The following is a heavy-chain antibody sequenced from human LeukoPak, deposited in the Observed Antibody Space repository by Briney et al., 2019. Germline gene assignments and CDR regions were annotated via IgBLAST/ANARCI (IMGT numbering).Heavy chain of an antibody. D-gene: IGHD5-24*01. CDR1: GFIFSSYS. CDR2: INGPSDTI. V-gene: IGHV3-48*04. CDR3: TTYGRDGYRGYF. J-gene: IGHJ4*02. Sequence: GGSLRLSRAASGFIFSSYSMSWVPQAPGKGLEWVSYINGPSDTIYYADSVKGRFSISRDNAKYSVYLQMSSLRAEDAAVYYCTTYGRDGYRGYFWGQGALVTVSS.